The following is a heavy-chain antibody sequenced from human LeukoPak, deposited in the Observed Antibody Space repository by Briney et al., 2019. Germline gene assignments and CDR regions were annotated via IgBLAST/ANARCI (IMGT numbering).Heavy chain of an antibody. CDR3: ARGVYGDTTLDAFDI. J-gene: IGHJ3*02. V-gene: IGHV3-30-3*01. D-gene: IGHD4-17*01. Sequence: PGGSLRLSCAASGFTFSSYAMHWVRQAPGKGLEWVAVISYDGSNKYYADSVKGRFTISRDNSKNTLYLQMNSLRAEDTAVYYCARGVYGDTTLDAFDIWGQGTMVTVSS. CDR1: GFTFSSYA. CDR2: ISYDGSNK.